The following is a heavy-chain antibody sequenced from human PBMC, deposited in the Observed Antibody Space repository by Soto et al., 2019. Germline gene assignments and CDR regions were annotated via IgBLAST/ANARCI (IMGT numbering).Heavy chain of an antibody. Sequence: ETLSLTCTVSGGSISSYYWSWIRQPPGKGLEWIGYIYYSGSTNYNPSLKSRVTISVDTSKNQFSLKLSSVTAADTAVYYCARDLYSSSYFDYWGQGTLVTVSS. CDR1: GGSISSYY. CDR3: ARDLYSSSYFDY. V-gene: IGHV4-59*01. J-gene: IGHJ4*02. CDR2: IYYSGST. D-gene: IGHD6-6*01.